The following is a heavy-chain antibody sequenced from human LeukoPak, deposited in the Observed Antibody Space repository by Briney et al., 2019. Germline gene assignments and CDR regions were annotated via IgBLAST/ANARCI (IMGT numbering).Heavy chain of an antibody. J-gene: IGHJ6*02. CDR1: GYTFTNYG. D-gene: IGHD2-2*01. Sequence: GASVKVSCKASGYTFTNYGISWVRQAPGQGLEWMGWISAYNGNTNYAQKLQGRVTMTTDTSTSTAYMELRSLRSDDTAVYYCARDCLGYCSSTSCYCNYYYGMDVWGQGTTVTVSS. V-gene: IGHV1-18*01. CDR3: ARDCLGYCSSTSCYCNYYYGMDV. CDR2: ISAYNGNT.